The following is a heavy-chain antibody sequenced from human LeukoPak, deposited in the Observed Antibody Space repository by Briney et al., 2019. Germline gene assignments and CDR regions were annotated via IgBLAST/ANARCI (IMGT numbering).Heavy chain of an antibody. CDR1: GGSISSGDYY. D-gene: IGHD3-22*01. Sequence: PSGTLSLTCTVSGGSISSGDYYWSWIRQPPGKGLEWIGYIYYSGSTYYNPSLKSRVTISVDTSKNQFSLKLSSVTAADTAVYYCARVFGPGDSSGNDPDYWGQGTLVTVSS. J-gene: IGHJ4*02. CDR3: ARVFGPGDSSGNDPDY. V-gene: IGHV4-30-4*01. CDR2: IYYSGST.